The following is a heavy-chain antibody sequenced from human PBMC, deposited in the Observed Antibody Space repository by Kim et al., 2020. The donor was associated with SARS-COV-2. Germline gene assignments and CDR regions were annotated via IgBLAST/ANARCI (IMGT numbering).Heavy chain of an antibody. D-gene: IGHD3-10*01. CDR3: AKGSGPGRFVVRGVTPFDY. V-gene: IGHV3-23*01. Sequence: GRFTISGDNSKNTLYLQMNSLRAEDTAVYYCAKGSGPGRFVVRGVTPFDYWGQGTLVTVSS. J-gene: IGHJ4*02.